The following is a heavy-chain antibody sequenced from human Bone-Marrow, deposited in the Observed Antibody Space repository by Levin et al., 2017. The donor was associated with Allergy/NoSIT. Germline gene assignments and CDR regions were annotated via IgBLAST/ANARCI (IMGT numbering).Heavy chain of an antibody. V-gene: IGHV3-66*01. CDR1: GFTVSNNY. CDR2: IYYDDTT. J-gene: IGHJ4*02. Sequence: LSLTCAASGFTVSNNYMTWVRQAPGKGLEWVSIIYYDDTTNYADSVKDRFIISRDTSKDTVYLQMNSLRAEDTAVYYCARVPPADYWGQGILVTVSS. CDR3: ARVPPADY.